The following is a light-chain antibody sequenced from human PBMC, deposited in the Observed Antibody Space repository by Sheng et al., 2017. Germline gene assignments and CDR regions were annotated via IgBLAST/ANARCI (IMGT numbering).Light chain of an antibody. J-gene: IGKJ4*01. CDR1: QSVSSSY. CDR2: GAS. V-gene: IGKV3-20*01. Sequence: EIVLTQSPGTLSLSPGERATLSCRASQSVSSSYLAWYQQKPGQTPRLLIYGASRRATGIPARFSGSGSGTEFTLTISNLQSEDFAVYYCQQYDSWPLTFGGGTKVEIK. CDR3: QQYDSWPLT.